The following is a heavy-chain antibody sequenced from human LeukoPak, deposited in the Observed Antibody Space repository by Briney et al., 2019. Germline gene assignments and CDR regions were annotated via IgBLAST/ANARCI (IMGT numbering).Heavy chain of an antibody. CDR1: GYTFTGYY. V-gene: IGHV1-2*02. CDR2: INPNSGGT. CDR3: ARVRIVVVPAALGSAFDI. D-gene: IGHD2-2*01. Sequence: ASVKASCKASGYTFTGYYMHWVRQAPGQGLEWMGWINPNSGGTNYAQKFQGRVTMTRDTSISTAYMELSRLRSDDTAVYYCARVRIVVVPAALGSAFDIWGQGTMVTVSS. J-gene: IGHJ3*02.